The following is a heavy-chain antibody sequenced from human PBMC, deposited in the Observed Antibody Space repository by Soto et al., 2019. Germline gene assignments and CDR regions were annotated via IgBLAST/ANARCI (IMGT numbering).Heavy chain of an antibody. CDR1: GGTFSSYA. Sequence: QVQLVQSGAEVKKPGSSVKVSCKASGGTFSSYAISWVRQAPGQGLEWMGGIIPIFGTADYAQKFQGRVTITADESTSTAYRELSSLRPEDTAVYYCASVETQRYYYGMDVWGQGTTVTVSS. J-gene: IGHJ6*02. CDR3: ASVETQRYYYGMDV. CDR2: IIPIFGTA. D-gene: IGHD2-15*01. V-gene: IGHV1-69*12.